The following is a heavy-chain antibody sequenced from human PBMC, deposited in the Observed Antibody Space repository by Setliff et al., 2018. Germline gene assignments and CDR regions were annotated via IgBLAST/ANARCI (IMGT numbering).Heavy chain of an antibody. CDR2: MNSDGSTK. CDR1: GFTFRSYW. D-gene: IGHD3-22*01. Sequence: GGSLRLSCEASGFTFRSYWMHWVRQAPGGGLVWVSRMNSDGSTKNYADSVKGRFTISRDNSKHTVYLQMDSLRAEDTAVYYCAKEVPYDNGFIYLDYWGLGTLVTVSS. CDR3: AKEVPYDNGFIYLDY. V-gene: IGHV3-74*01. J-gene: IGHJ4*02.